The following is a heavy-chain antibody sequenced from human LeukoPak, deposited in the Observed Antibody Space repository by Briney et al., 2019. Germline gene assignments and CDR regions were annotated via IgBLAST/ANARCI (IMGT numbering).Heavy chain of an antibody. CDR2: IYSGGST. CDR3: ARDSSGFQGWFDP. CDR1: GFTVSSNY. V-gene: IGHV3-53*01. D-gene: IGHD3-22*01. J-gene: IGHJ5*02. Sequence: GGSLRLSCTASGFTVSSNYMSWARQAPGKGLEWVSVIYSGGSTYYADSVKGRFTISRDNSKNTLYLQMNSLRAEDTAVYYCARDSSGFQGWFDPWGQGTLVTVSS.